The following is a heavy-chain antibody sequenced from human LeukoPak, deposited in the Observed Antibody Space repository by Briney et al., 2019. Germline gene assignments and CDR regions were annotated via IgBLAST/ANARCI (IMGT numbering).Heavy chain of an antibody. CDR2: LSYDGSNK. D-gene: IGHD5-12*01. CDR1: GFTFSNYA. V-gene: IGHV3-30*04. J-gene: IGHJ5*02. Sequence: GGSLRLSCAASGFTFSNYAMHWVRQAPGKGLEWVAVLSYDGSNKNYADSVKGRFTISRDNAKNSLYLQMNSLRAEDTAVYYCARDSSYIVATIGSLDWFDPWGQGTLVTVSS. CDR3: ARDSSYIVATIGSLDWFDP.